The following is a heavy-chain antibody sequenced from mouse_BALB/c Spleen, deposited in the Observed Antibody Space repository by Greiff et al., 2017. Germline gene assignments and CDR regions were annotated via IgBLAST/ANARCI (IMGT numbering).Heavy chain of an antibody. D-gene: IGHD2-4*01. Sequence: EVKVVESGGGLVKPGGSLKLSCAASGFTFSSYAMSWVRQTPEKRLAWVATISSGGSYTYYPDSVKGRFTISRDNAKNTLYLQMSSLRSEDTAMYYCAREGMITLDYWGQGTTLTVSS. CDR1: GFTFSSYA. V-gene: IGHV5-9-3*01. J-gene: IGHJ2*01. CDR2: ISSGGSYT. CDR3: AREGMITLDY.